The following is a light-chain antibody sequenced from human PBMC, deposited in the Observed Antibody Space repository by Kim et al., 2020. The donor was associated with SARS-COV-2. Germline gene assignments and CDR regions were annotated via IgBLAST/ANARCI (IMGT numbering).Light chain of an antibody. CDR3: AAWDAGLNDWV. CDR1: RSNIESKT. CDR2: SNN. V-gene: IGLV1-44*01. J-gene: IGLJ3*02. Sequence: GEGVTISCSGSRSNIESKTVSWYQQCPGTAPKLLIYSNNQRPSGVPDRFSGSKSGTSASLAISGLQAEDEADYYCAAWDAGLNDWVFGGGTQLTVL.